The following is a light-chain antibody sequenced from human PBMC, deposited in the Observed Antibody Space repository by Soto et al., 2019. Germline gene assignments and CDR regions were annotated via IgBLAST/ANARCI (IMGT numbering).Light chain of an antibody. Sequence: DIQMTHSPSTLSASVGDRVTITCRASQSISSWLAWYQQKPGTAPKLLIYKASSLEIGVPSRFSGSGSGTEFTLTISSLQPDDFATYYCQQYNSYPWTFGQGTKVEIK. V-gene: IGKV1-5*03. CDR1: QSISSW. J-gene: IGKJ1*01. CDR2: KAS. CDR3: QQYNSYPWT.